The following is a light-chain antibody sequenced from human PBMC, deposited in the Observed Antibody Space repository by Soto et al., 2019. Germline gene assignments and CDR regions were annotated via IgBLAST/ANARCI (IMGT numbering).Light chain of an antibody. CDR3: SSYAGSNSYV. Sequence: QAVVTQPPSASGSPGQSVTISCTGTSSDVGGYNYVSWYQQHPGKAPKLMIYEVSKRPSGVSDRFSGSKSGNTASLTVSGLHDEDEADYYCSSYAGSNSYVFGTGTKLTVL. CDR1: SSDVGGYNY. V-gene: IGLV2-8*01. CDR2: EVS. J-gene: IGLJ1*01.